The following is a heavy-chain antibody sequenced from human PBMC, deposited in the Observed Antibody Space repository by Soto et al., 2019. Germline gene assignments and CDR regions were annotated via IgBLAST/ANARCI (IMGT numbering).Heavy chain of an antibody. CDR3: VKDTGFGQFFYGMDV. J-gene: IGHJ6*02. CDR2: INPSSGGT. CDR1: GHTLTGTY. Sequence: GASVKVSCKASGHTLTGTYMHWVRQAPGQGLEWMGWINPSSGGTNYAQKFQAWVTMTRDTSTNTAYMELSRLRSEDTALYYCVKDTGFGQFFYGMDVWGQGTTVTVSS. V-gene: IGHV1-2*04. D-gene: IGHD1-1*01.